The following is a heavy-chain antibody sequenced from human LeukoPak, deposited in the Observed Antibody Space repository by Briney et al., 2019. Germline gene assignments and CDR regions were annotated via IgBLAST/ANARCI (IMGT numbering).Heavy chain of an antibody. CDR1: GFSLSSYA. V-gene: IGHV3-30-3*01. D-gene: IGHD3-9*01. J-gene: IGHJ4*02. CDR2: ISEDATNK. Sequence: GGSLRLSCAASGFSLSSYAMQWVRQAPGKGPEWVSGISEDATNKYHADSVKGRFTISRDNSKNTLHLQMDSLRPEDTAVYYYARSMRGYAILTGYFDYWGQGTLVTVSS. CDR3: ARSMRGYAILTGYFDY.